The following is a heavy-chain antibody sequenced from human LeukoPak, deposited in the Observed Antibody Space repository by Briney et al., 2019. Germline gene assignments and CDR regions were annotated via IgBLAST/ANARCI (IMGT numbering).Heavy chain of an antibody. D-gene: IGHD5-18*01. CDR1: GFSFSSYW. CDR2: IKQDGSEK. CDR3: ARDLSGVTGYTYGRGIDY. Sequence: GGSLRLSCAASGFSFSSYWMSWVRQARGKGLEGVANIKQDGSEKQYVDSVKGGFTISRDNAKTSLYLQMNSLRAEDTAVYYCARDLSGVTGYTYGRGIDYWGQGTLVTVSS. V-gene: IGHV3-7*01. J-gene: IGHJ4*02.